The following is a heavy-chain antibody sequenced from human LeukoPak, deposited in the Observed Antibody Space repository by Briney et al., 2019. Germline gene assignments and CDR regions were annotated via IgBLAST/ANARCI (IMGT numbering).Heavy chain of an antibody. D-gene: IGHD4/OR15-4a*01. Sequence: SETMSLTCAVYGGSFSGYYWSWVRQPPGKGLEWIGEINHSGSTNYNPSLRRRVTISVDTSKKKFSRRLSSVTAADTAVYYCARLRVLWWKIDYWGQGTLVTVSS. CDR3: ARLRVLWWKIDY. CDR1: GGSFSGYY. V-gene: IGHV4-34*01. CDR2: INHSGST. J-gene: IGHJ4*02.